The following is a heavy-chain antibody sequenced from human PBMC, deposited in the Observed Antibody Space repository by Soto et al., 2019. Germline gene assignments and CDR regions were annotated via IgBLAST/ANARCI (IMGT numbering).Heavy chain of an antibody. V-gene: IGHV3-7*01. Sequence: GGSLRLSCAASGFTFSSYWMSWVRQAPGKGLEWVANIKQDGSEKYYVDSVKGRFTISRDNAKNSLYLQMNSLRAEDTAVYYCARGHFWSGYSAFDIWGQGTMVTVSS. D-gene: IGHD3-3*02. CDR1: GFTFSSYW. CDR2: IKQDGSEK. J-gene: IGHJ3*02. CDR3: ARGHFWSGYSAFDI.